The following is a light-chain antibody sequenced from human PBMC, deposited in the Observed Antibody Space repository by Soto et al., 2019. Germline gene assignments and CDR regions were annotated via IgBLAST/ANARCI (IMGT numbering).Light chain of an antibody. CDR3: QKYGDSPLT. J-gene: IGKJ1*01. Sequence: EIVLTQSPGTLSLSPGERATLSCRASQSVSSSYLAWYQQKPGQAPRLLIYGASSRATGITDRFSGSGSVTDSTLTISGLQPEDFAVYYCQKYGDSPLTFGQGTKVEIK. V-gene: IGKV3-20*01. CDR2: GAS. CDR1: QSVSSSY.